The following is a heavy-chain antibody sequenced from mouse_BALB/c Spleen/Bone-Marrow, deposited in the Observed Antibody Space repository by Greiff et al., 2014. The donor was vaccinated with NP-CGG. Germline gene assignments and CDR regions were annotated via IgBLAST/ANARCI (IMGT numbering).Heavy chain of an antibody. CDR1: GYTFTSYD. Sequence: QVQLQQPGPELVKPGALAKISCKASGYTFTSYDINWVKQRPGQGLEWIGWIYPGDGSTKYNEKFKGKATLTADKSSSTAYMQLGSLTSENSAVYFCARSGDSSGYGFAYWGQGTLVTVSA. CDR2: IYPGDGST. CDR3: ARSGDSSGYGFAY. J-gene: IGHJ3*01. D-gene: IGHD3-2*01. V-gene: IGHV1S56*01.